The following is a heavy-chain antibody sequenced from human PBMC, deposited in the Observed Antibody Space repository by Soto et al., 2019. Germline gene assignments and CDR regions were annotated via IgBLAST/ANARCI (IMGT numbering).Heavy chain of an antibody. Sequence: QVQLQESGPGLVKPSGTLSLTCAVSGGSISSSNWWSWVRQPPGKGLEWIGEIYHSGSTNYNPSLQSRVTISLDKSKNQFSLKLTSVTAADTAVYYCARVVGGYYYGMDVWAPGTTVTVSS. V-gene: IGHV4-4*02. D-gene: IGHD2-2*01. CDR2: IYHSGST. CDR1: GGSISSSNW. CDR3: ARVVGGYYYGMDV. J-gene: IGHJ6*02.